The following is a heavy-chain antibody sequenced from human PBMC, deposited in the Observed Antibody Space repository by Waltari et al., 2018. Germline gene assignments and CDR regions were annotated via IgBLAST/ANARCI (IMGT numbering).Heavy chain of an antibody. CDR2: IKSKTDGGTI. D-gene: IGHD6-19*01. CDR3: TTERDGSHEH. V-gene: IGHV3-15*01. J-gene: IGHJ4*02. CDR1: GFTVTNAW. Sequence: EVHLVESGGGLVKPGGSLRLSCAGSGFTVTNAWMNWVRKDPGKGMEWVGTIKSKTDGGTIDYAAPVKGRVTISRDDSKNTLYLQMNSLKTEDTALYYCTTERDGSHEHWGQGTLVTVSS.